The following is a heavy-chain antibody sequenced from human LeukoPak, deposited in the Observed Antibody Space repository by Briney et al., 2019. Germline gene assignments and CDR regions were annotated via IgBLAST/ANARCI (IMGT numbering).Heavy chain of an antibody. CDR1: GYTFTSYG. V-gene: IGHV1-18*01. Sequence: ASVTVSCKASGYTFTSYGISWVRQAPGQGLEWMGWISAYNGNTNYAQKLQGRVTITADESTSTAYMELSSLRSEDTAVYYCASMGIVVPAATLFDYWGQGTLVTVSS. J-gene: IGHJ4*02. CDR2: ISAYNGNT. CDR3: ASMGIVVPAATLFDY. D-gene: IGHD2-2*01.